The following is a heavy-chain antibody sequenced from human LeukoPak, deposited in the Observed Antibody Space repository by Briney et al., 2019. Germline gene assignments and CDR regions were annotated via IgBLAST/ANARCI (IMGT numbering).Heavy chain of an antibody. D-gene: IGHD6-13*01. Sequence: GASVKVSCKASGYTFTSYDINWVRQATGQGLEWMGWMNPKSGNTGYAQKFQGRVTMTKNTSTGTAYMELSSLRSEDTAVYHCARGHRGTAQDYWGQGTLVTVSS. CDR3: ARGHRGTAQDY. V-gene: IGHV1-8*02. J-gene: IGHJ4*02. CDR1: GYTFTSYD. CDR2: MNPKSGNT.